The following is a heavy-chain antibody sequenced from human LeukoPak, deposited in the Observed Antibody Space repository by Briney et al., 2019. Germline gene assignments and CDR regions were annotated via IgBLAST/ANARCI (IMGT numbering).Heavy chain of an antibody. CDR1: GYSFTSYW. CDR2: IYPGDSDT. Sequence: GESLKISCKGSGYSFTSYWIGWARQMPGKGLEWMGIIYPGDSDTRYSPSFQGQVTISADKSISTAYLQWSSLKASDTAMYYCATSAYCGGDCYSEYFQHWGQGTLVTVSS. D-gene: IGHD2-21*01. CDR3: ATSAYCGGDCYSEYFQH. V-gene: IGHV5-51*01. J-gene: IGHJ1*01.